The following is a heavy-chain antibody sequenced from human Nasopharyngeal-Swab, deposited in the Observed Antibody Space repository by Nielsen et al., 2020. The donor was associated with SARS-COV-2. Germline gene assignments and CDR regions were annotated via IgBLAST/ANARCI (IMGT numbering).Heavy chain of an antibody. CDR3: ARTSDYIGPDS. V-gene: IGHV4-59*01. Sequence: ETLSLTCTVSGGSIGYYYWSWIRQPPGMGLEWLGYVHFSGTTNYNPSLKSRVTISLDTSRNQFSLELKSVTAADTAMYYCARTSDYIGPDSWGLGTLVTVSS. J-gene: IGHJ5*01. CDR2: VHFSGTT. CDR1: GGSIGYYY. D-gene: IGHD3-16*01.